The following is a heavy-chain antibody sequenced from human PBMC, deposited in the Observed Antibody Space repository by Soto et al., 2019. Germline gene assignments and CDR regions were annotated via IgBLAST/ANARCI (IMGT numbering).Heavy chain of an antibody. D-gene: IGHD3-10*01. J-gene: IGHJ5*02. Sequence: EVQLEQSGAEVKKPGESLRISCNGSGFTFPSYWISWVSQMPGKGLEWMGRIDPSDSYTNYIPSLQSHVTISSDKAISTAYLQWSSLKASDTAMYYCARLGSGKSYMVSWGQGTLVTVSS. CDR1: GFTFPSYW. V-gene: IGHV5-10-1*01. CDR2: IDPSDSYT. CDR3: ARLGSGKSYMVS.